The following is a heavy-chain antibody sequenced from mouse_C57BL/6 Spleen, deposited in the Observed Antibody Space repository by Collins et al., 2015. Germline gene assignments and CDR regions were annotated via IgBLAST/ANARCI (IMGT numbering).Heavy chain of an antibody. CDR1: GYTFTSYW. D-gene: IGHD2-4*01. J-gene: IGHJ4*01. CDR3: AREGYDYPYYYAMDY. CDR2: INPSNGGT. V-gene: IGHV1-53*01. Sequence: QVQLQQPGTELVKPGASVKLSCKASGYTFTSYWMHWVKQRPGQGLEWIGNINPSNGGTNYNEKFKSKATLTVDKSSSTAYMQLSSPTSEDSAVYYCAREGYDYPYYYAMDYWGQGTSVTVSS.